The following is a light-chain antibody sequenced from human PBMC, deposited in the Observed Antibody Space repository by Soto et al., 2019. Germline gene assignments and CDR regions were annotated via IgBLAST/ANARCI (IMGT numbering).Light chain of an antibody. CDR2: GAS. CDR3: QQRDIWPWT. J-gene: IGKJ1*01. Sequence: VMTATNTTLPVSPAAGATLSCRASQSVSSNLVWYQHKPGQAPRLLIYGASTRATGIPARFSGSGSGTEFTLTISSLEPEDFAVYYCQQRDIWPWTFGQGSNVDI. CDR1: QSVSSN. V-gene: IGKV3-15*01.